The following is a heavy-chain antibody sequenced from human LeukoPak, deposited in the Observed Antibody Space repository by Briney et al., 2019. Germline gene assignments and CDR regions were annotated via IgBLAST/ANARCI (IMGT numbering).Heavy chain of an antibody. Sequence: ASVKVSCKASGYTFTAYYMHWVRQAPGQGLEWMGWINPNSGGTNSAQNFQGRVTMTRDTSISTAYMKLSRLRSDDTAVYYCARTGGYYYGSSGYYAWGYWGQGTLVTVSS. J-gene: IGHJ4*02. CDR1: GYTFTAYY. CDR2: INPNSGGT. CDR3: ARTGGYYYGSSGYYAWGY. D-gene: IGHD3-22*01. V-gene: IGHV1-2*02.